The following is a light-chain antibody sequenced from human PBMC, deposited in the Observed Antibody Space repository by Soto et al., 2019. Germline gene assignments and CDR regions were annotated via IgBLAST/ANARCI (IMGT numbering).Light chain of an antibody. CDR3: QQYGSSGT. Sequence: IALTQSPGTLSLSPGKRATLSCRANQRYSSTYLPWYHQNPGQAPRLLFYGASNRATGMPDRFSGSGSGPDFTLTISRLEPEDFAVYYCQQYGSSGTFGQGTKVDIK. V-gene: IGKV3-20*01. J-gene: IGKJ1*01. CDR2: GAS. CDR1: QRYSSTY.